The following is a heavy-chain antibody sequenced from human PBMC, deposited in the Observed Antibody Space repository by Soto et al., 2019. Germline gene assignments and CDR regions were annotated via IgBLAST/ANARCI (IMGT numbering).Heavy chain of an antibody. CDR2: ISAYNGNT. J-gene: IGHJ4*02. Sequence: ASVKGSCKASGYTFTSYGISWVRQAPGQGLEWMGWISAYNGNTNYAQKLQGRVTMTTDTSTSTAYMELRSLRSDDTAVYYCARDTPATYDSSGYYLEIDYWGQGTLVTVSS. CDR1: GYTFTSYG. CDR3: ARDTPATYDSSGYYLEIDY. V-gene: IGHV1-18*01. D-gene: IGHD3-22*01.